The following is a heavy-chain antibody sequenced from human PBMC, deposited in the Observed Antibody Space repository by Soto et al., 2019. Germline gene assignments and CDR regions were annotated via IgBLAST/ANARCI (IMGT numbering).Heavy chain of an antibody. CDR3: XXXXXXXXGSSWLLEN. CDR1: GFTFSSYG. CDR2: XXXXXXXX. D-gene: IGHD3-10*01. V-gene: IGHV3-30*03. J-gene: IGHJ4*02. Sequence: QVQLVESGGGVVQPGRSLRLSCAASGFTFSSYGMHWVRQAPGKGLEWVTXXXXXXXXXXXADSVKGRFTISRDNSKXXXXXXXXXXXXXXXXXXXXXXXXXXXXGSSWLLENWGQGTLVTVSS.